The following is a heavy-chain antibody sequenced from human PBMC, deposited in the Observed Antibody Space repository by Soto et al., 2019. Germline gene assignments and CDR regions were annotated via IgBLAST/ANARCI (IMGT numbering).Heavy chain of an antibody. Sequence: PSETLSLTCAVYGGSFSGYYWSWIRQPPGKGLEWIGEINHSGSTNYNPSLKSRVTISVDTSKNQFSLKLSSVTAADTAVYYCAREPLGLHLGDPRLCYFDYWGQGTLVTVSS. J-gene: IGHJ4*02. CDR2: INHSGST. CDR3: AREPLGLHLGDPRLCYFDY. D-gene: IGHD3-16*01. V-gene: IGHV4-34*01. CDR1: GGSFSGYY.